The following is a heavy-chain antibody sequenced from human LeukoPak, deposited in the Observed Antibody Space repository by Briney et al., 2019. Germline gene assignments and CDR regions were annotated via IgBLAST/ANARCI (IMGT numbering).Heavy chain of an antibody. CDR3: ARVGAEWLPMGYYYYYMDV. CDR2: ISGSGGST. CDR1: GFTFSSYA. D-gene: IGHD3-3*01. V-gene: IGHV3-23*01. Sequence: GGSLRLSCAASGFTFSSYAMSWVRQAPGKGLEWVSAISGSGGSTYYADSVKGRFTISRDNAKNSLYLQMNSLRAEDTAVYYCARVGAEWLPMGYYYYYMDVWGKGTTVTVSS. J-gene: IGHJ6*03.